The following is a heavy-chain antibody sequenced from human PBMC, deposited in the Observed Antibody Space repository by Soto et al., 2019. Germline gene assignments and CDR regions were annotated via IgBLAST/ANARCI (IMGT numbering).Heavy chain of an antibody. CDR1: GGAFRSYA. Sequence: QVQLVQSGAEVKKPGSSVKVSCKASGGAFRSYAISWVRQAPGQGLEWMGAIMPMFGAANYAQKFQGTVTITADESTSTVYMELSSLRSEDTAVYYCARGSIAAASYFDYWGQGTLITVSS. D-gene: IGHD2-2*01. CDR2: IMPMFGAA. J-gene: IGHJ4*02. CDR3: ARGSIAAASYFDY. V-gene: IGHV1-69*01.